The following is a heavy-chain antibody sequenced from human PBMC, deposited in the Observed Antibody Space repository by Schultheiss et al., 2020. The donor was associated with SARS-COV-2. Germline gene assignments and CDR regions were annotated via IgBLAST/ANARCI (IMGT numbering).Heavy chain of an antibody. Sequence: GGSLRLSCAASGFDFSLSWMTWVRQAPGKGLEWVAVIWYDGSNKYYADSVKGRFTISRDNSKNTLYLQMNSLRAEDTAVYYCARVPIAARPYYYYGMDVWGQGTTVTVSS. J-gene: IGHJ6*02. CDR3: ARVPIAARPYYYYGMDV. CDR1: GFDFSLSW. CDR2: IWYDGSNK. D-gene: IGHD6-6*01. V-gene: IGHV3-33*08.